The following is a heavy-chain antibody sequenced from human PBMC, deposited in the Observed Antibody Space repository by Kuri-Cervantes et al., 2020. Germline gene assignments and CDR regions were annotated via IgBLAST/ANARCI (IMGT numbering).Heavy chain of an antibody. Sequence: SLKISCAASGFTFDDYAMHWVRQAPGKGLEWVSGISWNSGSIGYADSVKGRFTISRDNAKNSLYLQMNSLRAEDTAVYYCARDSGVAGPNDYWGQGTLVTVSS. D-gene: IGHD6-19*01. CDR2: ISWNSGSI. CDR1: GFTFDDYA. J-gene: IGHJ4*02. V-gene: IGHV3-9*01. CDR3: ARDSGVAGPNDY.